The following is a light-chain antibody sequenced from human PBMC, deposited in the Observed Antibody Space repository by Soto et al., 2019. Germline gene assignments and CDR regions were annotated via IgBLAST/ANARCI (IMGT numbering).Light chain of an antibody. V-gene: IGKV3-20*01. CDR2: GAS. Sequence: EIVLTQSPGTLSLSPGERATLSCRASQSVSSSYLAWYQQKPGQAPRLLIYGASTRATGIPDGFSGSGSGTDFTLTISRLEPEDVALYYCPQDGSLWTFGQGTKVEIK. J-gene: IGKJ1*01. CDR3: PQDGSLWT. CDR1: QSVSSSY.